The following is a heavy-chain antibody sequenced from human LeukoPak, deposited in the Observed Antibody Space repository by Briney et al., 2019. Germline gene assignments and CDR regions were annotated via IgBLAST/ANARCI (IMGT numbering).Heavy chain of an antibody. CDR2: INPNSGGT. CDR3: ARDGDIVVVPAARGAFDI. V-gene: IGHV1-2*02. CDR1: GYTFTGYY. Sequence: ASVKVSCKASGYTFTGYYMHWVRQAPGQGLEWMGWINPNSGGTNYAQKFQGRVTMTRDTSISTAYMELSRLRSDDTAVYYRARDGDIVVVPAARGAFDIWGQGTMVTVSS. D-gene: IGHD2-2*01. J-gene: IGHJ3*02.